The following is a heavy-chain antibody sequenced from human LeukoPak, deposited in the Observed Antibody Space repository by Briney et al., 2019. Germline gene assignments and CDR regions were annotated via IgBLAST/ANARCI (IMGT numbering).Heavy chain of an antibody. Sequence: SETLSLTCAVYGGSFSGYYWSWIRQPPGKGLEWIGEINHSGSTNYSPSLKSRVTISVDTSKNQFSLKLSSVTAADTAVYYCARGASPAPAGNYFDYWGQGTLVTVSS. CDR2: INHSGST. V-gene: IGHV4-34*01. CDR3: ARGASPAPAGNYFDY. CDR1: GGSFSGYY. J-gene: IGHJ4*02. D-gene: IGHD2-2*01.